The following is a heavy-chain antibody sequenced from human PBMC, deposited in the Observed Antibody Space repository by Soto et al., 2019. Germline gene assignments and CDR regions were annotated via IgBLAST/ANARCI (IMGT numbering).Heavy chain of an antibody. D-gene: IGHD1-1*01. Sequence: PGGSLRLSCVASGFTFSNFAMAWVRQAPGEGLEWVSAISGSGDDTFYADSMKGRFTISRDNSKDTLYLQINSLRAEDTAVYYWANQIPKPETTFGFWGKGTLVPVSP. CDR3: ANQIPKPETTFGF. CDR2: ISGSGDDT. V-gene: IGHV3-23*01. J-gene: IGHJ4*02. CDR1: GFTFSNFA.